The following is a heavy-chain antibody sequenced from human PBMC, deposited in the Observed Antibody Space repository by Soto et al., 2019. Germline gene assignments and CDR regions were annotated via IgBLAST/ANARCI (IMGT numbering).Heavy chain of an antibody. CDR3: ARVPYYYDSSGSDY. V-gene: IGHV4-61*01. Sequence: SETLSLTCTVSGGSVSSGSYYWSWIRQPPGKGLEWIGYIYYSGSTNYNPSLKSRVTISVDTSKNQFSLKLSSVTAADTAVYYCARVPYYYDSSGSDYWGQGTLDTVSS. CDR1: GGSVSSGSYY. J-gene: IGHJ4*02. CDR2: IYYSGST. D-gene: IGHD3-22*01.